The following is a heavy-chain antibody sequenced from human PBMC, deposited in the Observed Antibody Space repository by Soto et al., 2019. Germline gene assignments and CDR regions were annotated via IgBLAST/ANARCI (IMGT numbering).Heavy chain of an antibody. V-gene: IGHV4-59*01. CDR2: IYYSGST. Sequence: PPETLSLTCTVSGGSISSYYWSWIRQPPGKGLEWIGYIYYSGSTNYNPSLKSRVTISVDTSKNQFSLKLSSVTAADTAVYYCARVVEAAAATYYFDYWGQGTLVTVS. D-gene: IGHD6-13*01. CDR3: ARVVEAAAATYYFDY. CDR1: GGSISSYY. J-gene: IGHJ4*02.